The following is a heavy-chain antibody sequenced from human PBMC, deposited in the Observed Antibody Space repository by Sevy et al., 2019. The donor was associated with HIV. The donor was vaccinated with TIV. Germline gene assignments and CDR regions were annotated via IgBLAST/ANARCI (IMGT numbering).Heavy chain of an antibody. J-gene: IGHJ4*02. CDR1: GFTFSSHA. Sequence: GGSLRISCAASGFTFSSHAMHWVRQAPGKGLEWMTIISYDGSNKNHADSVKGRFTISRDNSKNTLYLQMNSLRPEDTAVYYCARAPGAVIAAGPYDLDYWGQGTLVTVSS. V-gene: IGHV3-30*04. D-gene: IGHD6-13*01. CDR2: ISYDGSNK. CDR3: ARAPGAVIAAGPYDLDY.